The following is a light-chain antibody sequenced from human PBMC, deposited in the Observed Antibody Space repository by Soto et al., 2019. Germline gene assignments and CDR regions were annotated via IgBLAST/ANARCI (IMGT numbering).Light chain of an antibody. CDR3: QQSYSTIT. CDR2: AAS. CDR1: QSISNW. J-gene: IGKJ5*01. Sequence: DIQMTQSPSTLPASVGDRVTITCWASQSISNWLAWYQQKPGKAPKLLIYAASSLQSGVPSRFSGSGSGTDFTLTISSLQPEDFATYYCQQSYSTITFGQGTRLEIK. V-gene: IGKV1-39*01.